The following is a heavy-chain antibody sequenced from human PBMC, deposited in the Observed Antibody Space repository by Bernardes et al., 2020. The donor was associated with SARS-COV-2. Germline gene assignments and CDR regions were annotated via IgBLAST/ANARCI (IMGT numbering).Heavy chain of an antibody. Sequence: SETLSLTCIVSSGSLSSYFWSWIRQAPGKGLQWIGYIHYSGSADYNPSLKSRVTMSLDTSKNQFSLKLSSVTAADAAVYYCATGYRNWGLPPRHYFDYWGQGTLVSVSS. J-gene: IGHJ4*02. CDR2: IHYSGSA. D-gene: IGHD4-4*01. CDR1: SGSLSSYF. V-gene: IGHV4-59*08. CDR3: ATGYRNWGLPPRHYFDY.